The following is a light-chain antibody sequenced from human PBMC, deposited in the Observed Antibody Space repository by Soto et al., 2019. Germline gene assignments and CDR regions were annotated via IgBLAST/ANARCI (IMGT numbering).Light chain of an antibody. V-gene: IGKV2-28*01. J-gene: IGKJ5*01. Sequence: DIVMTQSPLSLPVTPGEPASISCRSSQSLVHSNGYKYLDWYLQKPGQSPQVLIYLGSIRASGVXDXXSGSGSGTDFTLKISRVEVEDVGVYYCMQALQTPITFGQGTRLEIK. CDR2: LGS. CDR3: MQALQTPIT. CDR1: QSLVHSNGYKY.